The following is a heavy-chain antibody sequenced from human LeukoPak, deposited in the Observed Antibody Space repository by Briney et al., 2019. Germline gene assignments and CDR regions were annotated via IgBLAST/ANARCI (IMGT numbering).Heavy chain of an antibody. J-gene: IGHJ4*02. Sequence: SETLSLTCAVCGGSFSGYYWSWIRQPPGKGLEWIGEINHSGSTNYNPSLKSRVTISVDTSKNQFSLKLSSVTAADTAVYYCARIRRARYCSSTSCSHYYFDYWGQGTLVTVSS. CDR1: GGSFSGYY. V-gene: IGHV4-34*01. CDR2: INHSGST. D-gene: IGHD2-2*01. CDR3: ARIRRARYCSSTSCSHYYFDY.